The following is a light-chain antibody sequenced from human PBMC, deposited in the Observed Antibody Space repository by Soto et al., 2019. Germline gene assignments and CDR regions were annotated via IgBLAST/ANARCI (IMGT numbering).Light chain of an antibody. CDR3: QQYDNLPPVYT. J-gene: IGKJ2*01. CDR1: QDMSNY. CDR2: DAS. Sequence: DIPMTQSPSSLSASVGDRVTITCQASQDMSNYLNWYQQKPGKAPKLLIYDASNLETGVPSRFSGSGSGTDFTFTISSLQPEDIASYYCQQYDNLPPVYTFGQGTKLEIK. V-gene: IGKV1-33*01.